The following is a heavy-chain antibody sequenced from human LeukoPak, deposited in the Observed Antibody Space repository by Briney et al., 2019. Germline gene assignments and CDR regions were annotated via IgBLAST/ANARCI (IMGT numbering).Heavy chain of an antibody. CDR3: ARDRNWNDGIDY. CDR1: GFTFDDYA. CDR2: ISWNSGSI. Sequence: PGGSLRLSCAASGFTFDDYAMHWVRQAPGKGLEWVSGISWNSGSIDYADSVKGRFTISRDNAKNSLYLQMNSLRAEDTAVYYCARDRNWNDGIDYWGQGTLVTVSS. D-gene: IGHD1-1*01. V-gene: IGHV3-9*01. J-gene: IGHJ4*02.